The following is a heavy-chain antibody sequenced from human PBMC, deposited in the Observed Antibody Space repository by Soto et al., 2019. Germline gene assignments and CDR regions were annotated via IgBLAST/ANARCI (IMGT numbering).Heavy chain of an antibody. D-gene: IGHD6-13*01. CDR2: IYYSGST. J-gene: IGHJ5*02. CDR1: GGSISSGNYY. CDR3: ARVFSDSSSFFDP. Sequence: PSETLSLTCTVSGGSISSGNYYWSWIRQHPGKGLEWIGYIYYSGSTSYNPSLKSRVTISVDTSKNHFSLKLSSVTAADTAVYYCARVFSDSSSFFDPWGQRTLVTVSS. V-gene: IGHV4-31*03.